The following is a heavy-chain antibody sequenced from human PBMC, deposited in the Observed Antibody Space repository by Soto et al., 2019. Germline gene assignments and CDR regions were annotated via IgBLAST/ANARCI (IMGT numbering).Heavy chain of an antibody. CDR3: GIMGDSSGYSGWFDP. J-gene: IGHJ5*02. D-gene: IGHD3-22*01. V-gene: IGHV3-66*01. CDR2: IYSGGST. Sequence: PGGSLRLSCAASGFTVSSNYMSWVRQAPGKGLEWVSVIYSGGSTYYADSVKGRFTISRDNSKNTLYLQMNSLRAEDTAVYYCGIMGDSSGYSGWFDPWGQGTLVTVSS. CDR1: GFTVSSNY.